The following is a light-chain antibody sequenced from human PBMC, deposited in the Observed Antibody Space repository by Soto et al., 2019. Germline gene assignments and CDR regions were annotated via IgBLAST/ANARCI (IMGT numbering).Light chain of an antibody. Sequence: DIVMTQSPATLSVSPGERATLSCRASQSVSSNLAWYQQKPGQAPRLLVYDASSRATGIPDRVSGSGSGTDFTLTISRLEPEDFAVYYCQQYARPPFAFGQGTKVDIK. CDR2: DAS. J-gene: IGKJ2*01. V-gene: IGKV3-20*01. CDR1: QSVSSN. CDR3: QQYARPPFA.